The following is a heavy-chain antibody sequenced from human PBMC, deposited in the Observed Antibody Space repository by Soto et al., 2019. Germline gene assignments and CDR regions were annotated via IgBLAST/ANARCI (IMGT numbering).Heavy chain of an antibody. Sequence: SETLSLTCTVSGGSISSGDYSWSWIRQPPGKGLEWIGYIYYSGSTYYNPSLKSRVTISVDTSKNQCSLKLSSVTAADTAVYYCASFRCSGGSCALSPWGQGTLVTVSS. D-gene: IGHD2-15*01. CDR1: GGSISSGDYS. CDR2: IYYSGST. V-gene: IGHV4-30-4*01. J-gene: IGHJ5*02. CDR3: ASFRCSGGSCALSP.